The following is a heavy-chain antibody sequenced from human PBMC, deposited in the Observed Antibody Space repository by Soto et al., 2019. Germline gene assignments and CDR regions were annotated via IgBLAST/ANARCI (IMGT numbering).Heavy chain of an antibody. CDR1: GFTFSSYW. Sequence: GGSLRLSCAASGFTFSSYWMSWVRQAPGKGLEWVANIKQDGSEKYYVDSVKGRFTISRDNAKNSLYLQMNSLRAEDTAVYYCARVRYGAGGYYYHGMDVWGQGTTVTVSS. J-gene: IGHJ6*02. CDR3: ARVRYGAGGYYYHGMDV. D-gene: IGHD4-17*01. CDR2: IKQDGSEK. V-gene: IGHV3-7*01.